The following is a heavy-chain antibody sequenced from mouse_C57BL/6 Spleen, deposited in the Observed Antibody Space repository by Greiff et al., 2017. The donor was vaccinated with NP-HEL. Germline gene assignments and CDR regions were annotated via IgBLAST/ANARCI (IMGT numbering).Heavy chain of an antibody. V-gene: IGHV1-59*01. J-gene: IGHJ1*03. CDR1: GYTFTSYW. CDR3: VPLITTLRYFDV. CDR2: IDPSDSYT. Sequence: QVQLQQPGAELVRPGTSVKLSCKASGYTFTSYWMHWVKQRPGQGLEWIGVIDPSDSYTNYNQKFKGKATLTVDTSSSTAYMQLSSLTSEDSAVYYCVPLITTLRYFDVWGTGTTVTVSS. D-gene: IGHD1-1*01.